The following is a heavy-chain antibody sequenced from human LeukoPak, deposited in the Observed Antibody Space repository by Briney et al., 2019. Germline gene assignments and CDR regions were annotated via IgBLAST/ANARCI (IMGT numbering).Heavy chain of an antibody. Sequence: QPGRSLRLSCAASGFTFSSYGMHWVRQAPGKGLEWVAVISYDGSNKYYADSVKGRFTISRDNSKNTLYLQMNSLRAEDTAVYYCATGGHYFGLWGRGTLVTVSS. CDR2: ISYDGSNK. J-gene: IGHJ2*01. V-gene: IGHV3-30*03. CDR3: ATGGHYFGL. D-gene: IGHD1-14*01. CDR1: GFTFSSYG.